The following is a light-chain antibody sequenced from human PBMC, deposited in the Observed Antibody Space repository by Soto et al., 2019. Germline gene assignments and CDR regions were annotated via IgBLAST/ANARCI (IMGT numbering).Light chain of an antibody. CDR1: QSLFSSNNKNY. CDR3: QQYADWPKT. CDR2: AAS. Sequence: DIVLTQSPDSLAVSLGERATINCKSSQSLFSSNNKNYLVWYQQKSGQAPSLLSYAASTRAAGVPARFSGSGSGTEFTLTISSLQSEDFAVYFCQQYADWPKTFGQGTKV. J-gene: IGKJ1*01. V-gene: IGKV4-1*01.